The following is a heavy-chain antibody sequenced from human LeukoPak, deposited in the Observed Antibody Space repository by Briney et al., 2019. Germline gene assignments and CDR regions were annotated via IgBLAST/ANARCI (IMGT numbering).Heavy chain of an antibody. CDR3: ARDRRDYAYNWFDP. D-gene: IGHD4-17*01. CDR2: IYYSGST. Sequence: PSETLSLTCTVSGGSISSGGYYWSWLRQHPGKGLEWIGYIYYSGSTYYNPSLKSRVTISVYTSKNQFSLKLSSVTAADTAVYYCARDRRDYAYNWFDPWGQGTLVTVSS. J-gene: IGHJ5*02. CDR1: GGSISSGGYY. V-gene: IGHV4-31*03.